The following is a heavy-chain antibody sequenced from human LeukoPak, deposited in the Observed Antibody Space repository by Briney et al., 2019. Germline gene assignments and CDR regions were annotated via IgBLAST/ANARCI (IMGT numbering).Heavy chain of an antibody. CDR3: GRRMGGGYMNV. CDR1: GFTFSSYE. Sequence: GGSLTLSCVVSGFTFSSYEMNWVRQAPGKGLEWVSYISSSGTTIYYADSEKGRFTISRDNPKHSLYLQMNSLRAEDTAVYYCGRRMGGGYMNVWGKGTTVTVSS. D-gene: IGHD3-16*01. V-gene: IGHV3-48*03. J-gene: IGHJ6*03. CDR2: ISSSGTTI.